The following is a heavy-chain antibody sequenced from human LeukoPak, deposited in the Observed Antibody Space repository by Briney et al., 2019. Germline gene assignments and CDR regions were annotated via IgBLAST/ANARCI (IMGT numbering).Heavy chain of an antibody. CDR2: IKQDGSEK. Sequence: GGSLRLSCAASGFTFSSYWMSWVRQAPGKGLEWVANIKQDGSEKYYVDSVKGRFTISRDNAKNSLYLQMNSLRAENTAVYYCARGAELLWFGELLDYFDYWGQGTLVIVSS. J-gene: IGHJ4*02. CDR1: GFTFSSYW. CDR3: ARGAELLWFGELLDYFDY. D-gene: IGHD3-10*01. V-gene: IGHV3-7*01.